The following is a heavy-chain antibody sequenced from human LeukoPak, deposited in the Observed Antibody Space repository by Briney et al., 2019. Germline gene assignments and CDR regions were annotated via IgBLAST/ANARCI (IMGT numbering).Heavy chain of an antibody. CDR3: ARRIANRNWFDP. V-gene: IGHV4-39*01. D-gene: IGHD1/OR15-1a*01. Sequence: SETLSLTCTISGGSISSSIYYWGWVRQPPGKGLEWIGSIFYSGSAHCNPSLKSRVTISVDTSNNQFYLMLSSVTAADTAVYYCARRIANRNWFDPWGQGTLVTVSS. CDR1: GGSISSSIYY. J-gene: IGHJ5*02. CDR2: IFYSGSA.